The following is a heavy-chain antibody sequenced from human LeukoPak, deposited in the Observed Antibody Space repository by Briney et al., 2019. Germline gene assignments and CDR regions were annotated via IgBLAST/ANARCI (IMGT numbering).Heavy chain of an antibody. Sequence: SVKVSCKASGGTFSSYAISWVRQAPGQGLEWMGRIIPIFGTANYAQEFQGRVTITTDESTSTAYMELSSLRSEDTAVYYCARVSAYCGGDCYGNWGQGTLVTVSS. D-gene: IGHD2-21*02. CDR1: GGTFSSYA. V-gene: IGHV1-69*05. CDR2: IIPIFGTA. J-gene: IGHJ4*02. CDR3: ARVSAYCGGDCYGN.